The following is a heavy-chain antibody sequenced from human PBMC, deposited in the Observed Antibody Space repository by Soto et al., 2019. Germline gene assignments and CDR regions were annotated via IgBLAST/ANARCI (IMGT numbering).Heavy chain of an antibody. CDR1: GYPFTSYD. D-gene: IGHD2-2*02. Sequence: QVQLVQSGAEVKKPGASVKFSCKASGYPFTSYDINWVRQATGQGLEWMGWMKPNSGNTGFAQKFQGRVNMTRNTSISTAYMELSSLKSEDTAVYYFSRDTVSWFDPWGQGTLVTVSS. J-gene: IGHJ5*02. V-gene: IGHV1-8*01. CDR3: SRDTVSWFDP. CDR2: MKPNSGNT.